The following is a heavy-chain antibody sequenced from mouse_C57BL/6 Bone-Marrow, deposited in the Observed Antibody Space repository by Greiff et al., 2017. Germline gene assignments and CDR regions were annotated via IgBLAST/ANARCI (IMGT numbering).Heavy chain of an antibody. J-gene: IGHJ2*01. V-gene: IGHV5-17*01. CDR3: ARPYFDY. Sequence: DVKLVASGGGLVKPGGSLKLSCAASGFTFSDYGMHWVRQAPEKGLEWVAYISSGSSTIYYADTVKGRFTISRDNAKNTLFLQMTSLRSEDTAMYYCARPYFDYWGQGTTLTVSS. CDR2: ISSGSSTI. CDR1: GFTFSDYG.